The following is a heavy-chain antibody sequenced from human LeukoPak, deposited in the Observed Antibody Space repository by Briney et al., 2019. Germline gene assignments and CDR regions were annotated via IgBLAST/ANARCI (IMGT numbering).Heavy chain of an antibody. J-gene: IGHJ4*02. CDR2: IYYSGST. CDR1: GGSISSYY. D-gene: IGHD6-13*01. V-gene: IGHV4-59*01. CDR3: ASYASGYSSSWAYFDY. Sequence: SETLSLTCTVSGGSISSYYWSWIRQPPGKELEWIGYIYYSGSTNYNPSLKSRVTISVDTSKNQFSLKLSSVTAADTAVYYCASYASGYSSSWAYFDYWGQGTLVTVSS.